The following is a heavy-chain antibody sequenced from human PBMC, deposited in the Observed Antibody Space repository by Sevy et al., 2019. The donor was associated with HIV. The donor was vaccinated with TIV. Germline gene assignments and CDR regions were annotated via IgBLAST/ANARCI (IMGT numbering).Heavy chain of an antibody. CDR1: GYTFTSYG. V-gene: IGHV1-18*01. D-gene: IGHD1-7*01. CDR3: ATGLNWNYSKEPSAAFDY. Sequence: ASVKVSCKASGYTFTSYGISWVRQAPGQGLEWMGWISAYNGNTNYAQKLQGRVTMTTDTSTSTAYMELRSLRSDDTAVYYCATGLNWNYSKEPSAAFDYWGQGTLVTVSS. CDR2: ISAYNGNT. J-gene: IGHJ4*02.